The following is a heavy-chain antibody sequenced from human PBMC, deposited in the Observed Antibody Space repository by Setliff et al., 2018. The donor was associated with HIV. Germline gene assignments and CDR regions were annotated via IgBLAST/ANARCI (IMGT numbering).Heavy chain of an antibody. Sequence: SETLSLTCAVPGGSTNNYYLTWIRQPPGKGLEWIGSVSNGGDTNYNPSLKSRVSLSLDTSKTQFSLKLTSVTAADTAVYYCARATYTTLFGVLMGGGLQYWGPGTLVTVSS. CDR3: ARATYTTLFGVLMGGGLQY. CDR2: VSNGGDT. D-gene: IGHD3-3*01. CDR1: GGSTNNYY. V-gene: IGHV4-59*01. J-gene: IGHJ4*02.